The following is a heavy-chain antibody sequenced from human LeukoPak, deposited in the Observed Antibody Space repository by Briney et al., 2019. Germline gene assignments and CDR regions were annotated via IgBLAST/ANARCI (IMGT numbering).Heavy chain of an antibody. J-gene: IGHJ4*02. CDR2: IKSKTDGGTI. CDR3: ATGNYYGSRSYAY. D-gene: IGHD3-10*01. Sequence: GGSLRLSCAASGFTFINAWMRWVRQAPGKGLEWDGRIKSKTDGGTIDYAAPVKGRFTISRDDSKNTLYLQMNSLKTEDTAFYYCATGNYYGSRSYAYWGQGTLVTVSS. CDR1: GFTFINAW. V-gene: IGHV3-15*01.